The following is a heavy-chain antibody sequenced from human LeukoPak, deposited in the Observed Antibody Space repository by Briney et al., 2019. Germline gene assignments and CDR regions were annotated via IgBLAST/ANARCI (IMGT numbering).Heavy chain of an antibody. Sequence: GASVKVSCKASGYTFTSYGISWVRQAPGQGLEWMGWISAYNGNTNYAQKLQGRVTMTTDTSTSTAYMELRSLRSDDTAVYYCARVITMIVVVRPYDAFDIWGQGTMVTVSS. CDR2: ISAYNGNT. V-gene: IGHV1-18*01. CDR3: ARVITMIVVVRPYDAFDI. J-gene: IGHJ3*02. CDR1: GYTFTSYG. D-gene: IGHD3-22*01.